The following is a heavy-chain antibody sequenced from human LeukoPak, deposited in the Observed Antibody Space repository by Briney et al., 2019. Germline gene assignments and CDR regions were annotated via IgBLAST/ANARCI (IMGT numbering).Heavy chain of an antibody. J-gene: IGHJ3*02. CDR3: ASPSMVRGVIGDAFGI. CDR1: GYSFTSYW. Sequence: GESLKISCKGSGYSFTSYWIGWVRQMPGKGLEWMGIIYPGDSDTRYSPSFQGQVTISADKSISTAYLQWSSLKASDTAMYYCASPSMVRGVIGDAFGIWGQGTMVTVSS. D-gene: IGHD3-10*01. CDR2: IYPGDSDT. V-gene: IGHV5-51*01.